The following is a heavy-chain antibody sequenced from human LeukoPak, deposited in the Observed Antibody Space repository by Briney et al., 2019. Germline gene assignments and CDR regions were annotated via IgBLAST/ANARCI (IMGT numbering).Heavy chain of an antibody. V-gene: IGHV1-2*02. CDR1: GYTFTGYY. CDR3: ARWGENCSSTSCCASAFGI. D-gene: IGHD2-2*01. Sequence: ASVKVSCMASGYTFTGYYMHWVRQAPGQGLEWMGWINPNSGGTNYAQKFQGRVTMTRDTAISTAYMELSRLRSDDTAVYYCARWGENCSSTSCCASAFGIWGQGTMVTVSS. J-gene: IGHJ3*02. CDR2: INPNSGGT.